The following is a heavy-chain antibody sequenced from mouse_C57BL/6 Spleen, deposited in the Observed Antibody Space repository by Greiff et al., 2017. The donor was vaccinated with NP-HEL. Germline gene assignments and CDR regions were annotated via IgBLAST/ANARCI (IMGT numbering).Heavy chain of an antibody. D-gene: IGHD1-1*01. J-gene: IGHJ3*01. Sequence: EVQLQQSGAELVKPGASVKLSCTASGFNIKDYYMHWVKQRTEQGLEWIGRIDPEDGETKYAPKFQGKATITADTSSNTAYLQLSRLTSEDTAGYYCAGTVVDTDWFAYWGQGTLVTVSA. CDR3: AGTVVDTDWFAY. CDR2: IDPEDGET. CDR1: GFNIKDYY. V-gene: IGHV14-2*01.